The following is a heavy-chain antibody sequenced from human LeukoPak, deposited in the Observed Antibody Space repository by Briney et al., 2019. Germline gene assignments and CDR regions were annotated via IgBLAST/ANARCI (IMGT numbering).Heavy chain of an antibody. V-gene: IGHV3-30*18. Sequence: GGSLRLSCAASGFAFSSYGMHWVRQAPGKGLEWVAVISYDGSNKYYADSVKGRFTISRDNSKNTLYLQMNSLRAEDTAVYYCAKDLAEQVGWFGELKDYYYYYGMDVWGQGTTVTVSS. D-gene: IGHD3-10*01. CDR3: AKDLAEQVGWFGELKDYYYYYGMDV. CDR1: GFAFSSYG. J-gene: IGHJ6*02. CDR2: ISYDGSNK.